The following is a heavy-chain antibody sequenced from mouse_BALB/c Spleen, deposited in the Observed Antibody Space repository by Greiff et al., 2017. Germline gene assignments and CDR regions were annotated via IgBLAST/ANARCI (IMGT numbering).Heavy chain of an antibody. Sequence: VHVKQSGPELVKPGASVKMSCKASGYTFTDYYMDWVKQSHGESFEWIGRVNPYNGGTSYNQKFKGKATLTVDKSSSPAYMELNSLTSEDSAVYYCARDYDYDGDYAMDYWGQGTSVTVSS. J-gene: IGHJ4*01. CDR2: VNPYNGGT. D-gene: IGHD2-4*01. V-gene: IGHV1-19*01. CDR3: ARDYDYDGDYAMDY. CDR1: GYTFTDYY.